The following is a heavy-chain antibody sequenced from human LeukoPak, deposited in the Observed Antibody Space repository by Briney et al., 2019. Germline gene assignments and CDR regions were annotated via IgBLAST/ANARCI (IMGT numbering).Heavy chain of an antibody. CDR2: IYYSGST. D-gene: IGHD3-3*02. V-gene: IGHV4-59*13. Sequence: GSLRLSCAASGFTFSSYSMNWVRQAPGKGLEWIGYIYYSGSTNYNPSLKSRVTISVDTSKNQFSLKLSSVTAADTAVYYCARTGISGPDYWGQGTLVTVSP. CDR1: GFTFSSYS. CDR3: ARTGISGPDY. J-gene: IGHJ4*02.